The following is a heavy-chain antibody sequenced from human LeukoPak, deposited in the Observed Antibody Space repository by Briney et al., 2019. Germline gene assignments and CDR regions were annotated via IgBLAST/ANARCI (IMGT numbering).Heavy chain of an antibody. CDR2: ISGSGGST. D-gene: IGHD4-11*01. J-gene: IGHJ5*02. Sequence: PGGSLRLSCAASGFTFSSYAMSWVRQAPGEGLEWVSAISGSGGSTYYADSVKGRFTISRDNSKNTLHLQMNSLRAEDTAVYYCAKRRSYSNYDWFDPWGQGTLVTVSS. CDR3: AKRRSYSNYDWFDP. CDR1: GFTFSSYA. V-gene: IGHV3-23*01.